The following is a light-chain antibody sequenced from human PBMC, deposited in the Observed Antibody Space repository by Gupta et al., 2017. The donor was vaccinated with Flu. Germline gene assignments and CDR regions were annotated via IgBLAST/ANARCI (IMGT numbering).Light chain of an antibody. CDR2: LVS. V-gene: IGKV2-30*01. Sequence: DVVMTQSPLSLSVTLGQPASISCRSSQSLVYSDGNTVLHWFHQRLGQSPRRLIHLVSRRDSGVPDRFSGSGSGTEFTLKISRVEAEDVGTYFCMQGAHWPWAFGQGTKVEIK. J-gene: IGKJ1*01. CDR3: MQGAHWPWA. CDR1: QSLVYSDGNTV.